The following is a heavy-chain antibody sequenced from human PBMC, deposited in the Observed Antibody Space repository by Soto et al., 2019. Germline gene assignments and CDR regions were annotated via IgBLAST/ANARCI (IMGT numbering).Heavy chain of an antibody. V-gene: IGHV4-59*01. D-gene: IGHD4-17*01. CDR1: GSSISPYY. J-gene: IGHJ4*02. CDR2: IYYTGST. CDR3: TRVGGYYGDYPNFDY. Sequence: SETLSLTCTVSGSSISPYYWSWIRQPPGKGLEWIGYIYYTGSTKYNPSLKSRVTISLGTSRNQVSLKLSSVTAADTAVYYCTRVGGYYGDYPNFDYWGPGTLVTVSS.